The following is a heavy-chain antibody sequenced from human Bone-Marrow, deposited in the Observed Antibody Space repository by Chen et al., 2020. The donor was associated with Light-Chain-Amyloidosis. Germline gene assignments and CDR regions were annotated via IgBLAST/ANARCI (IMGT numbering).Heavy chain of an antibody. V-gene: IGHV5-51*01. J-gene: IGHJ4*02. CDR1: GYTFPNYW. D-gene: IGHD5-12*01. Sequence: EVQLEQSGPEVKKPGESLKISCKGSGYTFPNYWIGWVRQMPGKGLEWMGVSYPDDSDARYSPSFEGQVTISADKSIATAYLQWRSLKASDTAMYYCASRRDGYYFDYWGQGTLVTVSS. CDR3: ASRRDGYYFDY. CDR2: SYPDDSDA.